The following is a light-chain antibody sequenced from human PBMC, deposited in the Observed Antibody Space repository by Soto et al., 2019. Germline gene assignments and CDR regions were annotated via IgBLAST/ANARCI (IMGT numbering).Light chain of an antibody. J-gene: IGKJ4*01. CDR3: QQYDNLLAIT. CDR1: QSIYKW. V-gene: IGKV1-12*01. CDR2: AAS. Sequence: DIQMTQSPSSVSASIGDRVTISCRASQSIYKWLVWYQQKPGKAPKLLIYAASSLQSGVPSRFRGSGSGTHFTLTITSLQPEDVATYYCQQYDNLLAITFGGGTKVQIK.